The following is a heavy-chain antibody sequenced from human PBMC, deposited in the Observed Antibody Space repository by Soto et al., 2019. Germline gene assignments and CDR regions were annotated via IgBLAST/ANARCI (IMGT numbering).Heavy chain of an antibody. CDR2: NRNKLNTYTT. CDR3: AQTAYFDAFDI. D-gene: IGHD1-1*01. CDR1: GFTFSDHY. V-gene: IGHV3-72*01. Sequence: GGSLRLSCAASGFTFSDHYMDWVRQAPGKGLEWVGRNRNKLNTYTTEYAASVKGRFTISRDDSKNSLYLQMNSLKTEDTAVYYCAQTAYFDAFDIWGQGTMVTVSS. J-gene: IGHJ3*02.